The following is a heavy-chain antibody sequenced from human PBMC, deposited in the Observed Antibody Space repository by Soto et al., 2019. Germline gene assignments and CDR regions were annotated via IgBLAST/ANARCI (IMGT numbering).Heavy chain of an antibody. CDR3: AREGVYYDSSGYHYFDY. V-gene: IGHV4-59*01. D-gene: IGHD3-22*01. J-gene: IGHJ4*02. CDR1: GGSISSYY. Sequence: QVQLQESGPGLVKPSETLSLTCTVSGGSISSYYWSWIRQPPGKGLEWIGYIYYSGSTNYNPSVKSRVTISVDTSKNQCSLKLSSVTAADTAVYYCAREGVYYDSSGYHYFDYWGQGTLVTVSS. CDR2: IYYSGST.